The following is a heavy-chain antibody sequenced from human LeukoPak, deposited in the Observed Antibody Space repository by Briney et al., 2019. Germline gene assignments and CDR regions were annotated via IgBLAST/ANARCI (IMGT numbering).Heavy chain of an antibody. CDR3: ARVKVAAAGTREYYYGMDV. V-gene: IGHV6-1*01. D-gene: IGHD6-13*01. CDR2: TYYRSKWYN. Sequence: SQTLSLTCAISGDSVSSNSAAWNWIRQSPSRGLEWLGRTYYRSKWYNDYAVSVKSRITINPDTSKNQFSLQLNSVTPEDTAVYYCARVKVAAAGTREYYYGMDVWGQGTTVTVSS. J-gene: IGHJ6*02. CDR1: GDSVSSNSAA.